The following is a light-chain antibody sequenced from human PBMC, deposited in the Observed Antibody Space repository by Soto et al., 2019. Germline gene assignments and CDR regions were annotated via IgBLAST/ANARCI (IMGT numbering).Light chain of an antibody. V-gene: IGKV1-5*03. CDR3: QQYNSYSPLT. Sequence: DIQMTQSPSTLSASVGDRVTITCRASQSISSWLAWYQQKPGKAPKLLIYKASSLESGVPSRFSGSGSGTEFTLTISSLHPDDFATYYCQQYNSYSPLTFGQGTKVEIK. CDR1: QSISSW. J-gene: IGKJ1*01. CDR2: KAS.